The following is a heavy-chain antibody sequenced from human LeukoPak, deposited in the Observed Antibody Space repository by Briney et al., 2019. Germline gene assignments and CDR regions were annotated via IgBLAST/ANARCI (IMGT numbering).Heavy chain of an antibody. CDR1: GGSFSGYY. CDR3: ARVYFSGAFDI. V-gene: IGHV4-34*01. J-gene: IGHJ3*02. CDR2: IDHSGST. D-gene: IGHD6-25*01. Sequence: SETLSLTCAVYGGSFSGYYWSWIRQPPGKGLEWIGEIDHSGSTNYNPSLKSRVTISVDTSKKQFSLKLSSVTAADTAVYYCARVYFSGAFDIWGQGTMVTVSS.